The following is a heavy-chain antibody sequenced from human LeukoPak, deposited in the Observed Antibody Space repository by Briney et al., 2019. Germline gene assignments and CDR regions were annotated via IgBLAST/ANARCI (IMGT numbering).Heavy chain of an antibody. J-gene: IGHJ3*01. CDR1: GYSFNNYW. Sequence: GESLKISCKGSGYSFNNYWIGWVRQVPGEGLEWMGIIYPGDSDTRYSPSLERQVTISVDKSINTAFLQWSSLKTSDSAMYYCARQIDGGDPEECFDLWGQGTMVTVSS. CDR2: IYPGDSDT. V-gene: IGHV5-51*01. CDR3: ARQIDGGDPEECFDL. D-gene: IGHD2-21*02.